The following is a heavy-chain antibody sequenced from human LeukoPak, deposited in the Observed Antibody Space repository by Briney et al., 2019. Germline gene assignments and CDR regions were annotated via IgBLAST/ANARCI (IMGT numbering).Heavy chain of an antibody. D-gene: IGHD3-9*01. Sequence: GASVKVSCKASGYTFTGYYMHWVRQAPGQGLEWMGWNNPNNGDTNYAQKFQGRVTMTSDTSISTAYMELSRLSSDDTAVYYCARGNYDTLTGYYDEFDFWGQGTLVTVSS. J-gene: IGHJ4*02. CDR2: NNPNNGDT. CDR1: GYTFTGYY. CDR3: ARGNYDTLTGYYDEFDF. V-gene: IGHV1-2*02.